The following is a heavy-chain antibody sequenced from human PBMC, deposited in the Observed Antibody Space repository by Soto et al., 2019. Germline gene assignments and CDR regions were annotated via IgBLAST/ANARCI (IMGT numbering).Heavy chain of an antibody. V-gene: IGHV3-15*07. Sequence: EVQLVESGGDLVKPGGSLRLSCAASGFSFSNAWMNWVPQAPGKGLEWVGRIRSKSDGGTTDYAAPVKGRFTFSRDDSKNTVFLQMNSLKIEDTGVYYCTTSISGVVTGHWGQGTLVTVSS. CDR3: TTSISGVVTGH. J-gene: IGHJ4*02. D-gene: IGHD3-3*01. CDR2: IRSKSDGGTT. CDR1: GFSFSNAW.